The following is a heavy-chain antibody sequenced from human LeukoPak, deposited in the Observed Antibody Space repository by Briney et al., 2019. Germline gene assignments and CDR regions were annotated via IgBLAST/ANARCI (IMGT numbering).Heavy chain of an antibody. J-gene: IGHJ1*01. V-gene: IGHV4-61*02. CDR2: IYTNGST. D-gene: IGHD5-24*01. CDR3: ARDLGWLPFQF. CDR1: GGSISSGSFY. Sequence: PSQPLSLTCTVSGGSISSGSFYWSWVRQPAGRGLEWIGRIYTNGSTNYNPSVESRVTISVETSKNEFSLKLNSVTAADSAVYYCARDLGWLPFQFWGQGTLVIVSS.